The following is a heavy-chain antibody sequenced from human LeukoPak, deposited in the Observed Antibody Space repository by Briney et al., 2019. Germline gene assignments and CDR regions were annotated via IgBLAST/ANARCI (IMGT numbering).Heavy chain of an antibody. J-gene: IGHJ5*02. CDR2: IYYSGST. CDR3: ARGDRGTGYSSSWYNWFDP. D-gene: IGHD6-13*01. V-gene: IGHV4-39*07. CDR1: GGSISSSSYY. Sequence: SETLSLTCTVSGGSISSSSYYWGWIRQPPGKGLEWIGSIYYSGSTYYNPSLKSRVTISVDRSKNQFSLKLSSVTAADTAVYYCARGDRGTGYSSSWYNWFDPWGQGTLVTVSS.